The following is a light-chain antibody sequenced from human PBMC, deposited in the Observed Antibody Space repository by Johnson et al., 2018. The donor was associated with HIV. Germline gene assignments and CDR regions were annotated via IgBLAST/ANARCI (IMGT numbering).Light chain of an antibody. V-gene: IGLV1-51*02. Sequence: QSVLTQPPSVSAAPGQKVTFSCSGSSSNIGENFVSWYQHLPGTAPKLLIYENNKRPSGIPDRFSGSKSGTSATLGITGLQTGDEADYYCGTWDSSLGAGVFGTVTKVTVL. CDR1: SSNIGENF. CDR2: ENN. CDR3: GTWDSSLGAGV. J-gene: IGLJ1*01.